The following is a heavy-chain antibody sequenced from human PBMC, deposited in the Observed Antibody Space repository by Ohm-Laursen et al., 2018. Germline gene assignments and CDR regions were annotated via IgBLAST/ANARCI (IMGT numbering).Heavy chain of an antibody. CDR1: GFTFSSYS. V-gene: IGHV3-21*04. CDR3: ARGFDCSSTSCAGLDV. Sequence: GSLRLSCTASGFTFSSYSMNWVRQAPGKGLEWVSSISSSSSYIYYADSVRGRFTISRDNAKNSLYLQMNSLRAEDTALYYCARGFDCSSTSCAGLDVWGQGTTVTVS. J-gene: IGHJ6*02. D-gene: IGHD2-2*01. CDR2: ISSSSSYI.